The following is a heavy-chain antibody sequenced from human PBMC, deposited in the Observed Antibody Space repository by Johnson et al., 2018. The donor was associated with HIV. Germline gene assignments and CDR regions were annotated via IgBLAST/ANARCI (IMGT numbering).Heavy chain of an antibody. V-gene: IGHV3-30*04. CDR2: ISYDGSNK. CDR1: GFTFSSYA. CDR3: ATVGGGSFHALDI. Sequence: QVLLVESGGGVVQPGRSLRLSCAASGFTFSSYAMLWVRQAPGKGLQWVAVISYDGSNKYYADSVKGRFTISRDNSKNTLYLQMNILRAEDTAGYYCATVGGGSFHALDIWGQGAMVTVSS. J-gene: IGHJ3*02. D-gene: IGHD1-26*01.